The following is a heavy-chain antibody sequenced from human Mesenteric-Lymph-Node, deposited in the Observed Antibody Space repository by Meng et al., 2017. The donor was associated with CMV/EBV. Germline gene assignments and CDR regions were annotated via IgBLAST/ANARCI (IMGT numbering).Heavy chain of an antibody. CDR3: ARDRTYSPNYYYFYCLDV. V-gene: IGHV3-21*01. D-gene: IGHD4-11*01. CDR2: ISGWSNYI. Sequence: GGSLRLSCAASEFSLRGYNMNWVRQAPGKGLEWVSSISGWSNYIYYADSVKGRYTISIDNANNALYLQMNSLRAEDTAVYYCARDRTYSPNYYYFYCLDVWGQGTTVTVSS. CDR1: EFSLRGYN. J-gene: IGHJ6*02.